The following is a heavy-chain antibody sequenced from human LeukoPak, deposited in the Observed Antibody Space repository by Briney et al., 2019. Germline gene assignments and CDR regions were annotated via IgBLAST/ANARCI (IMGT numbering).Heavy chain of an antibody. D-gene: IGHD6-19*01. CDR3: ARGFTGGWYGDSKP. CDR1: GGSINTYF. CDR2: IYYSGST. J-gene: IGHJ1*01. Sequence: SETLSLTCTVSGGSINTYFWSWIRQPPGKGLEWIGYIYYSGSTNYNPSLKSRVTISVDTSKNQFSLKLSSVTAADTAVYYCARGFTGGWYGDSKPWGQGTLVTVSS. V-gene: IGHV4-59*01.